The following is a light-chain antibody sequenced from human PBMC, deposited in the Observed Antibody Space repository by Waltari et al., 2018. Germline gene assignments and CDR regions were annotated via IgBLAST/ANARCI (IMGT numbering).Light chain of an antibody. CDR1: QTTYTN. Sequence: DTVMTPSPATLSVSPGEGATLSCRASQTTYTNLAWYQQKPGQVPRLLTYGSSTRATGIPARFSGSGSGTEFTLTISSLQSEDFAVYYCQQYSRWPLTFGGGTKVEIK. J-gene: IGKJ4*01. CDR3: QQYSRWPLT. CDR2: GSS. V-gene: IGKV3-15*01.